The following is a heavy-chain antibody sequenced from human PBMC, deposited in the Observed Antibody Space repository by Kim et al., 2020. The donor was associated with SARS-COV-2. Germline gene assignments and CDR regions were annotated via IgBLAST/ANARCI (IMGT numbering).Heavy chain of an antibody. CDR2: ISYDGSNK. D-gene: IGHD6-6*01. J-gene: IGHJ4*02. V-gene: IGHV3-30-3*01. Sequence: GGSLRLSCAASGFTFSSYAMHWVRQAPGKGLEWVAVISYDGSNKYYADSVKGRFTISRDNSKNTLYLQMNSLRAEDTAVYYCARMYSSSGFDYWGQGTL. CDR1: GFTFSSYA. CDR3: ARMYSSSGFDY.